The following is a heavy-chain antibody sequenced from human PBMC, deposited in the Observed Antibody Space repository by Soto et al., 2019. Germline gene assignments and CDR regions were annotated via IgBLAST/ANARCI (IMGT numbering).Heavy chain of an antibody. CDR2: ISTSGLNI. Sequence: EVQLVESGGGLVKPGGSLRLSCTASQFTFSGYIISWVRQAPGKGLEWVSSISTSGLNIYYTDSVKGRFIISRDNAKNSLYLQMNSLRAEDTAVYFCATGPPSCGSTSCHRGDFQHWGQGTLVTVSS. D-gene: IGHD2-2*01. V-gene: IGHV3-21*01. CDR1: QFTFSGYI. CDR3: ATGPPSCGSTSCHRGDFQH. J-gene: IGHJ1*01.